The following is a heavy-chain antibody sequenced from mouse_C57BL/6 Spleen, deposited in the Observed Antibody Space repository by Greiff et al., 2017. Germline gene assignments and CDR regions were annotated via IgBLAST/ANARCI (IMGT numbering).Heavy chain of an antibody. Sequence: VQLQQSGPELVKPGASVKISCKASGYAFSSSWMNWVKQRPGKGLEGIGRIYPGDGDTNYNGKFKGKATLTADKSSSTAYMQLSSLTSEDSAVYFCAYSNFFDYWGQGTTLTVSS. CDR3: AYSNFFDY. V-gene: IGHV1-82*01. J-gene: IGHJ2*01. D-gene: IGHD2-5*01. CDR1: GYAFSSSW. CDR2: IYPGDGDT.